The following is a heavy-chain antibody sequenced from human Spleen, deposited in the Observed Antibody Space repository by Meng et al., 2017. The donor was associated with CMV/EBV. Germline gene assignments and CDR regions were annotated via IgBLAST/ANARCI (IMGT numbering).Heavy chain of an antibody. D-gene: IGHD1-26*01. J-gene: IGHJ4*02. V-gene: IGHV4-59*01. CDR1: GGSIGSYY. CDR3: ARRGSVGPTTGRFY. Sequence: SETLSLTCIVSGGSIGSYYWSWIRQPPGRGLEWIGYFYYSGSTNYNPSLKSRVSISVDPSENQFSLRLRSVTAADTAVYYRARRGSVGPTTGRFYWGRGTLVTVSS. CDR2: FYYSGST.